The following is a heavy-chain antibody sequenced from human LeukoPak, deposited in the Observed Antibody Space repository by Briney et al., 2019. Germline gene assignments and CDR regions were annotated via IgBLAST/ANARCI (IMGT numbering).Heavy chain of an antibody. V-gene: IGHV1-2*06. CDR1: GYTFTGYY. J-gene: IGHJ3*02. CDR3: ARDRVRRDAFDI. Sequence: ASVKVSCKASGYTFTGYYMHWVRQAPGQGLEWMGRINPNSGGTNYAQKFQGRVTMTRDTSISKAYMELSRLRSDDTAVYYCARDRVRRDAFDIWGQGTMVTVSS. CDR2: INPNSGGT. D-gene: IGHD2-2*01.